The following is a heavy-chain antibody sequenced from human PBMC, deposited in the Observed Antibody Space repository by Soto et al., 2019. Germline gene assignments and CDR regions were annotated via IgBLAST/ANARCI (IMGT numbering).Heavy chain of an antibody. D-gene: IGHD2-2*01. J-gene: IGHJ6*02. CDR2: IIPILGIA. V-gene: IGHV1-69*02. CDR3: SIYLSEGVPAAIGDGMDV. Sequence: QVQLVQSGAEVKKPGSSVKVSCKASGGTFSSYTISWVRQAPGQGLEWMGRIIPILGIANYAQKFQGRVTITADKSTSTAYMERSSLRSEDTAVYYCSIYLSEGVPAAIGDGMDVWGQGNTVTVSS. CDR1: GGTFSSYT.